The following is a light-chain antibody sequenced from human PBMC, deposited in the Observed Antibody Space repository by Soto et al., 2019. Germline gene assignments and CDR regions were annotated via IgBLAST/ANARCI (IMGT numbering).Light chain of an antibody. J-gene: IGKJ4*01. Sequence: EIVLTQSPATLSLSPGERATLSCRASQSVSHHLAWYQQKPGQPPRLLIYDASNRAAGIPARFSGSGSGTDFTLTSSSLEPEDFAVYYCQQRSNWPPILTFGGGTKVEIK. CDR2: DAS. CDR1: QSVSHH. CDR3: QQRSNWPPILT. V-gene: IGKV3-11*01.